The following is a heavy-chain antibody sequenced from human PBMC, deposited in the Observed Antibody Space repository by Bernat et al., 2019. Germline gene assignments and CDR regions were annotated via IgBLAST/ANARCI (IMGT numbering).Heavy chain of an antibody. D-gene: IGHD2-2*01. CDR1: GGSISSSSYY. CDR2: IYYSGST. CDR3: ARRGGYCSSTSCSPTNWYFDL. Sequence: QLQLQESGPGLVKPSETLSLTCTVSGGSISSSSYYWGWIRQPPGKGLEWIGSIYYSGSTYYNPSPKSRVTISVDTSKNQFSLKLSSVTAADTAVYYCARRGGYCSSTSCSPTNWYFDLWGRGTLVTVSS. V-gene: IGHV4-39*01. J-gene: IGHJ2*01.